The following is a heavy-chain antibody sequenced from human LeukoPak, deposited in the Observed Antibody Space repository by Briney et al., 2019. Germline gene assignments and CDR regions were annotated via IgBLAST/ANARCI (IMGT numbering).Heavy chain of an antibody. CDR1: GGSTSSSSYY. CDR2: IYYSGST. D-gene: IGHD6-19*01. J-gene: IGHJ5*02. CDR3: ARKRSGWYSP. Sequence: SETLSLTCTVSGGSTSSSSYYWGWIRQPPGKGLEWIGSIYYSGSTYYNASLKSRVTISVDTSKNQFSLKLSSVTAADTAVYYCARKRSGWYSPWGQGTLVTVSS. V-gene: IGHV4-39*01.